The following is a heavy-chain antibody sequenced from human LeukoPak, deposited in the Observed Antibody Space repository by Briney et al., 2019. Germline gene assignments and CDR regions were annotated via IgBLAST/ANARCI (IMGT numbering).Heavy chain of an antibody. V-gene: IGHV1-18*01. Sequence: GASVKVSCKASGYTFTSYGISWVRQAPGQGLEWMGWISAYNGNTNYAQKLQGRVTMTTDTSTSTAYMELRSLRSDDTAVYYCARDRVYYYGSGSSFDYWGQGTLVTVSS. D-gene: IGHD3-10*01. CDR3: ARDRVYYYGSGSSFDY. J-gene: IGHJ4*02. CDR1: GYTFTSYG. CDR2: ISAYNGNT.